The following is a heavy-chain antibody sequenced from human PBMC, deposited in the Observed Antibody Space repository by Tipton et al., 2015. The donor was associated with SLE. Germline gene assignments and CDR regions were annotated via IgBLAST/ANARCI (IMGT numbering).Heavy chain of an antibody. CDR1: GFTVSSNY. D-gene: IGHD3-9*01. V-gene: IGHV3-53*01. CDR3: AKALRYPYYFDY. Sequence: SLRLSCAASGFTVSSNYMTWVRQAPGKGLEWVSVIYSGGSTHYADSVKGRFTISRDNYKNTLYLQMNSLRVEDTAVYYCAKALRYPYYFDYWGQGTLVTVSS. CDR2: IYSGGST. J-gene: IGHJ4*02.